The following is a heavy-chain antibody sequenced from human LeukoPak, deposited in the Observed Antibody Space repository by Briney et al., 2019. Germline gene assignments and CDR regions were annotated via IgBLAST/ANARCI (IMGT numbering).Heavy chain of an antibody. CDR2: INPNSDGT. Sequence: ASVKVSCKASGYTFTGYYIHWVRQAPGQGLEWMGWINPNSDGTKFAHKFQGRVFMTKDTSISTAYLELTSLTADDTVVYFCAGEHDAFDIWGQGTMVTVSS. J-gene: IGHJ3*02. CDR3: AGEHDAFDI. V-gene: IGHV1-2*02. CDR1: GYTFTGYY.